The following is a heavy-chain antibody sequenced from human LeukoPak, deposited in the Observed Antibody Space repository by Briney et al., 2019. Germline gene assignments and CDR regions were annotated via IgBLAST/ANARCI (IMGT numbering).Heavy chain of an antibody. D-gene: IGHD2-2*01. CDR1: GGSISSGGYS. CDR3: ARDGRYCSSTSCYSSDGMDV. CDR2: IYHSGST. Sequence: PSQTLSLTCAVSGGSISSGGYSWSWIRQPPGKGLEWIGYIYHSGSTYYNPSLKSRVTISVDRSKNQFSLKLSSVTAADTAVYYCARDGRYCSSTSCYSSDGMDVWGQGTTVTVSS. V-gene: IGHV4-30-2*01. J-gene: IGHJ6*02.